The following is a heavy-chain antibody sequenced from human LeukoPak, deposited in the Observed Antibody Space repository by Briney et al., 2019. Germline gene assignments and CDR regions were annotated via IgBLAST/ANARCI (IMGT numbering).Heavy chain of an antibody. CDR2: NNGDGSTT. CDR1: GLSLSGYW. J-gene: IGHJ5*02. Sequence: GGSLRLSCVASGLSLSGYWMYWVRQAPGKGLMYISRNNGDGSTTNYADVVKGRFTMSRDNVKNTLYLQMNSLRVEDTAVYYCARDPRNVGLAPWGQGTLVTVSS. CDR3: ARDPRNVGLAP. V-gene: IGHV3-74*01. D-gene: IGHD2-15*01.